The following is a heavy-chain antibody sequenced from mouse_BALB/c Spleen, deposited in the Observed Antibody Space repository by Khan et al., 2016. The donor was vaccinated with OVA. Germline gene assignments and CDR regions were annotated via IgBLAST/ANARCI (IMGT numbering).Heavy chain of an antibody. V-gene: IGHV3-2*02. J-gene: IGHJ2*01. CDR3: ARVYGGDFDY. Sequence: QLEVSGPGLVKPSQSLSLTCTVTGYSITSDYAWNWIRQFPGNKLEWMGYISYSGNTNYNPSLKSRISITRDTSENQFFLQLNSVTTEDTATYYCARVYGGDFDYWGQGTTLTVSS. D-gene: IGHD1-1*01. CDR2: ISYSGNT. CDR1: GYSITSDYA.